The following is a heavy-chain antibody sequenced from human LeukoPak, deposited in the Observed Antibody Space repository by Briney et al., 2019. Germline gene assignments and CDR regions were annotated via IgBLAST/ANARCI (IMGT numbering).Heavy chain of an antibody. Sequence: SETLSLTCTVSGGSISSYYWSWIRQPPGKGLEWIGYIFYSGSTNYNPSLKSRVTISVDTSKNQFSLKLSSVTAADTAVYYCARQEDSSGWYGIVDYWGQGTLVTVSS. CDR1: GGSISSYY. V-gene: IGHV4-59*08. CDR2: IFYSGST. CDR3: ARQEDSSGWYGIVDY. J-gene: IGHJ4*02. D-gene: IGHD6-19*01.